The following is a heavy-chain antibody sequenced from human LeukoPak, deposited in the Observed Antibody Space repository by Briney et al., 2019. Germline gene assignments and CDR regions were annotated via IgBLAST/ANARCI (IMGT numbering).Heavy chain of an antibody. CDR1: GFTFSSYW. V-gene: IGHV3-7*03. CDR3: AKARRRQPDAFDI. J-gene: IGHJ3*02. Sequence: GGSLRLSCAASGFTFSSYWMSWVRQAPGKGLEWVANIKQDGSEKYYVDSVKGRFTISRDNSKNTLYLQMNSLRAEDTAVYYCAKARRRQPDAFDIWGQGTMVTVSS. CDR2: IKQDGSEK. D-gene: IGHD6-13*01.